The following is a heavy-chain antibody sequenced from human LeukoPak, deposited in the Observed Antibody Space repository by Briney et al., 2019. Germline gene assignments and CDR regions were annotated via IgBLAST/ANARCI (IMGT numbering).Heavy chain of an antibody. CDR3: ATDRPKENSSGFDRIWFGP. V-gene: IGHV1-24*01. CDR1: GYTLTELS. D-gene: IGHD3-22*01. J-gene: IGHJ5*02. CDR2: FDPEDGET. Sequence: ASVKVSCKVSGYTLTELSMHWVRQAPGKGLEWMGGFDPEDGETIYAQKFQGRVTMTEDTSTDTAYMELSSLRSEDTAVYYCATDRPKENSSGFDRIWFGPWGQGTLVTVSS.